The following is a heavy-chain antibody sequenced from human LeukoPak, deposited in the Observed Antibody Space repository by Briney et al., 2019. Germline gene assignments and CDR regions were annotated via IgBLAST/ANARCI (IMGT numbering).Heavy chain of an antibody. CDR3: ARVKGGGSYYYFDY. Sequence: ASVKVSCKASGYTFTSYAMHWVRQAPGQRLEWMGWINAGNGNTKYSQKFQGRVTITRDTSASTAYMELSSLRSEGTAVYYCARVKGGGSYYYFDYWGQGTLVTVSS. J-gene: IGHJ4*02. D-gene: IGHD1-26*01. CDR1: GYTFTSYA. V-gene: IGHV1-3*01. CDR2: INAGNGNT.